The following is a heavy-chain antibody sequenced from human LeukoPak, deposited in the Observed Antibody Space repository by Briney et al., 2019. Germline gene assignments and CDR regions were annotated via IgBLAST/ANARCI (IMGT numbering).Heavy chain of an antibody. CDR1: GYTFTSYG. CDR2: ISAYNGIT. D-gene: IGHD3-22*01. CDR3: ARDTYYSDSSGYFDY. J-gene: IGHJ4*02. Sequence: ASVKVSCKASGYTFTSYGISWVRQAPGQGLEWMGWISAYNGITNYAQELQGRVTMTTDTSTSTAYMELRSLRSDDTAVYYCARDTYYSDSSGYFDYWGQGTLVTVSS. V-gene: IGHV1-18*01.